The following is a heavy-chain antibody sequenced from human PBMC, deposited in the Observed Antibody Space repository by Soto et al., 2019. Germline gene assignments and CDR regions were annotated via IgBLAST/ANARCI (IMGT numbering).Heavy chain of an antibody. D-gene: IGHD6-13*01. V-gene: IGHV3-64D*08. CDR2: TSSEGRTT. J-gene: IGHJ4*02. CDR3: VKDRWVDY. CDR1: GFSFSIFA. Sequence: PGVSLRLSCSVSGFSFSIFAMHWVRQAPGKGLEYVSSTSSEGRTTYYADSVKGRFTISRDNSKNTLYLQMSGLRPEPTVVYYCVKDRWVDYWGQGILVTVSS.